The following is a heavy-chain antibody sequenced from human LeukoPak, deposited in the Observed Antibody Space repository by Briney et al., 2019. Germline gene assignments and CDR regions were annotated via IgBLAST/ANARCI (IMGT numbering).Heavy chain of an antibody. J-gene: IGHJ4*02. CDR3: ARDRYGDHTYLDY. CDR1: GVSISSGGYS. D-gene: IGHD4-17*01. CDR2: IYHSGST. V-gene: IGHV4-30-2*01. Sequence: PSETLSLTCAVSGVSISSGGYSWGWIRQPPGKGLEWIGYIYHSGSTYYNPSLKSRVTISVDRSKNQFSLKLSSVTAADTAVYYCARDRYGDHTYLDYWGQGTLVTVSS.